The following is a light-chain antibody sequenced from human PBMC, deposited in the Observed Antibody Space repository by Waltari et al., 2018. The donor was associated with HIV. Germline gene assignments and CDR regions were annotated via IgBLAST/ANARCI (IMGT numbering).Light chain of an antibody. Sequence: QSALTQPPSASGSPGQSVTISCTGTSSHVGGFDYVSWYHQQPPKAPKLILYEVNRRPSGVPDRFFGSKTGNSASLTVSGLQPEDEGDYYCSSYKDANDVVFGGWTKLTVL. CDR1: SSHVGGFDY. CDR2: EVN. CDR3: SSYKDANDVV. V-gene: IGLV2-8*01. J-gene: IGLJ2*01.